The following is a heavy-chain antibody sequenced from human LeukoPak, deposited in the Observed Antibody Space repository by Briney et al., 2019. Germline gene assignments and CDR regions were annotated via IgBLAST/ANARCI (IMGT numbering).Heavy chain of an antibody. V-gene: IGHV1-2*02. J-gene: IGHJ4*02. D-gene: IGHD6-13*01. CDR3: ARSSSSWSFSFDY. CDR2: INPNSGGT. Sequence: GASVKVSCKASGYTFTSYDINWVRQAPGQGLEWMGWINPNSGGTNYAQKFQGRVTMTRDTSISTAYMELSRLRSDDTAVYYCARSSSSWSFSFDYWGQGTLVTVSS. CDR1: GYTFTSYD.